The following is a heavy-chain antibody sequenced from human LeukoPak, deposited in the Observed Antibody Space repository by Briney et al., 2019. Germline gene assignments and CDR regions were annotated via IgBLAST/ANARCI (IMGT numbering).Heavy chain of an antibody. J-gene: IGHJ4*02. V-gene: IGHV3-21*01. Sequence: PGGSLRLSCAASGFTFSSYSMNWVRQAPGKGLEWVSSISSSGYIYYADSVKGRFTISRDNAKNSLYLQMNSLRAEGTAVYYCARDLGAAAGFFDYWGQGTLVTVSS. CDR2: ISSSGYI. CDR3: ARDLGAAAGFFDY. CDR1: GFTFSSYS. D-gene: IGHD6-13*01.